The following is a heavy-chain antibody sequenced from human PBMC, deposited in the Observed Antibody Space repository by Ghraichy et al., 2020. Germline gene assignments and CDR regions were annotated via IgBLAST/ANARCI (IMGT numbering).Heavy chain of an antibody. CDR3: ANPRIAAAGGYY. CDR2: ISGSGGST. J-gene: IGHJ4*02. CDR1: GFTFSSYA. V-gene: IGHV3-23*01. D-gene: IGHD6-13*01. Sequence: LSLTCAASGFTFSSYAMSWVRQAPGKGLEWVSAISGSGGSTYYADSVKGRFTISRDNSKNTLYLQMNSLRAEDTAVYYCANPRIAAAGGYYWGQGTLVTVSS.